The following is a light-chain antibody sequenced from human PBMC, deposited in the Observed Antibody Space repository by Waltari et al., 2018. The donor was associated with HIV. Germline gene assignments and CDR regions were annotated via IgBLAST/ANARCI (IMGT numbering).Light chain of an antibody. Sequence: QSALTQPRPLSWSPVQPVTTPCSATDRDDVGYDSVTWYLHHPGKVPKVIFYKVINRPSGIPDRYSASKSGNMAFLTISGLRTEDEADYFCRAYEGTYNSVLFGGGTKLAVL. J-gene: IGLJ3*02. CDR1: DRDDVGYDS. CDR2: KVI. V-gene: IGLV2-11*01. CDR3: RAYEGTYNSVL.